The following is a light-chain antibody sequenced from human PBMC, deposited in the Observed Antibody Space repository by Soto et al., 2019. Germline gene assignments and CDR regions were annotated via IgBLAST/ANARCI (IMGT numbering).Light chain of an antibody. CDR1: SSDVGSYNL. J-gene: IGLJ1*01. Sequence: QSVLTQPASVSGSPGQSITISCTGTSSDVGSYNLVSCYQQHPGKAPNLMIYEGSKRPSVVSNRFSGSKSGNTASLTISGLQAEDEADYSCCSYAGSSTFVFGTGTKVTVL. CDR2: EGS. V-gene: IGLV2-23*01. CDR3: CSYAGSSTFV.